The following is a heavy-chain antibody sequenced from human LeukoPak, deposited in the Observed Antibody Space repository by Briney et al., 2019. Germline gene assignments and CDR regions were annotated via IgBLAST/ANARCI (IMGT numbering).Heavy chain of an antibody. CDR2: ISWNSGSI. J-gene: IGHJ3*02. D-gene: IGHD4-17*01. V-gene: IGHV3-9*01. Sequence: GGSLRLSCAASGFTFDDYAMHWVRQAPGKGLEWVSGISWNSGSIGYADSVKGRFTISRDNAKNSLYLQMNSLRAEDTAVYYCAKSSGIYGDRNAFDIWGQGTMVTVSS. CDR3: AKSSGIYGDRNAFDI. CDR1: GFTFDDYA.